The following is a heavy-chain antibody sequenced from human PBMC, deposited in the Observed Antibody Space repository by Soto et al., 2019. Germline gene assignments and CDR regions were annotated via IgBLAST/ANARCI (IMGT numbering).Heavy chain of an antibody. CDR1: GFTFSSYG. J-gene: IGHJ4*02. Sequence: GGSLRLSCAASGFTFSSYGMHWVRQAPGKGLEWVAVIWYDGSNKYYADSVKGRFTISRDNSKNTLYLQMNSLRAEDTAVYYCARDSRSRPGDIVVVPAAKGYYFDYWGQGTLVTVSS. D-gene: IGHD2-2*01. CDR2: IWYDGSNK. V-gene: IGHV3-33*01. CDR3: ARDSRSRPGDIVVVPAAKGYYFDY.